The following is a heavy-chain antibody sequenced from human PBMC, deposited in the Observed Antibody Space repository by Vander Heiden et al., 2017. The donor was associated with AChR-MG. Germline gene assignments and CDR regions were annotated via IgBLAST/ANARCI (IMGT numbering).Heavy chain of an antibody. CDR3: ARIMTGQAY. D-gene: IGHD3-9*01. CDR1: GYTFTDYY. J-gene: IGHJ4*02. V-gene: IGHV1-2*02. CDR2: INPDSGIT. Sequence: QVHLVQSGTEVKEPGASVQVSCKTSGYTFTDYYLHWVRQAPGQGLEWMGWINPDSGITYYTQNFQGRVTMTADTSISAVYLDMSRLTSDDTAVYYCARIMTGQAYWGQGTLVTVTS.